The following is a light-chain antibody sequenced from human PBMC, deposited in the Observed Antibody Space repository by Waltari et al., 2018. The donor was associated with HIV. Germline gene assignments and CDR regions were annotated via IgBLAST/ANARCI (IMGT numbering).Light chain of an antibody. Sequence: FVLTQPPSLSVAPAKTAAISCAGDNILTKSVHWYQQMPGQAPVLVYSDDSGRASGIPERFSGSNSGSTATLTISGLEAGDEADYYCQVWDSSSDEVFFGGGTKLTVL. CDR2: DDS. J-gene: IGLJ2*01. CDR1: NILTKS. V-gene: IGLV3-21*03. CDR3: QVWDSSSDEVF.